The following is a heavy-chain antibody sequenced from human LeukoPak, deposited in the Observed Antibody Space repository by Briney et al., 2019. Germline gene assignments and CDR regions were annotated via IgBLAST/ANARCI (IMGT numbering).Heavy chain of an antibody. J-gene: IGHJ1*01. D-gene: IGHD3-16*02. V-gene: IGHV4-34*01. CDR3: ASPPLKYYDYVSGRYRFPAEYFQH. Sequence: PSETLSLTCAVYGGSFSGYYWSWIRQPPGKGLEWIGKINHSGSTNYNPSLKSRVTISVDTSKNQFSLKLSSVTAADTAVYYCASPPLKYYDYVSGRYRFPAEYFQHWGQGTPVTVSS. CDR1: GGSFSGYY. CDR2: INHSGST.